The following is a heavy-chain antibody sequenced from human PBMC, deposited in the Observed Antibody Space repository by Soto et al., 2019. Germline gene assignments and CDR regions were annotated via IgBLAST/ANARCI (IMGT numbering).Heavy chain of an antibody. J-gene: IGHJ6*02. CDR1: AGTFSSYA. V-gene: IGHV1-69*13. D-gene: IGHD6-13*01. Sequence: SVKVSCKASAGTFSSYAISWVRQAPGQGLEWMGGIIPIFGTANYAQKFQGRVTITADESTSTAYMELSSLRSEDTAVYYCAFARAEVLIAATYYYYYYGMDGWG. CDR3: AFARAEVLIAATYYYYYYGMDG. CDR2: IIPIFGTA.